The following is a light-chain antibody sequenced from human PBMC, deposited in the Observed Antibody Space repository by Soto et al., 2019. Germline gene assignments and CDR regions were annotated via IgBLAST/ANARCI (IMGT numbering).Light chain of an antibody. CDR1: QSVSVN. CDR2: GVS. V-gene: IGKV3-15*01. J-gene: IGKJ3*01. CDR3: QQYNDWPFT. Sequence: EIVMTQSPATLSVSPGERATLSCRASQSVSVNLAWYQQKPGQAPRLLIYGVSTRATGIPARFSGSESGTEFTLTISSLQSEDFAVYYCQQYNDWPFTFGPGTKVDNK.